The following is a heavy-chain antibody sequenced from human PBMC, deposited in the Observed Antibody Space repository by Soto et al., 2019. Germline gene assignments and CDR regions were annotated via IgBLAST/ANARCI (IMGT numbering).Heavy chain of an antibody. V-gene: IGHV3-23*01. J-gene: IGHJ4*02. Sequence: GGSLRLSCAASGFTFSSYAMSWVRQAPGKGLEWVSAISGSGGSTYYADSVKGRFTISRDNSKNTLYLQMNSLRAEDMAVYYCAKWKMGAPSVAFDYWGQGTLVTVSS. CDR3: AKWKMGAPSVAFDY. CDR1: GFTFSSYA. D-gene: IGHD1-26*01. CDR2: ISGSGGST.